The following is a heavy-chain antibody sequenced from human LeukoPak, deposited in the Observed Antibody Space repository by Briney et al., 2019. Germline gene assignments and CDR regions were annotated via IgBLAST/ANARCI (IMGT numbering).Heavy chain of an antibody. CDR3: ARDYSSGWYGL. V-gene: IGHV4-59*11. D-gene: IGHD6-19*01. CDR1: GGSITSHY. J-gene: IGHJ4*02. CDR2: IYYSGST. Sequence: SETLSLTCTVSGGSITSHYWSWIRQPPGKGLEWIGYIYYSGSTNYNPSLKSRVTISIDTSKKQFSLKLSPVTAADTAVYYCARDYSSGWYGLWGQGTLVTVSS.